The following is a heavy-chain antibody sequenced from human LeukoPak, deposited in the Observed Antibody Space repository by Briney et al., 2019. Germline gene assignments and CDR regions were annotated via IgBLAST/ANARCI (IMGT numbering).Heavy chain of an antibody. Sequence: SETLSLTCTVSSDSLSSYYWSWIRQPPGKGLEWIGYIHYSGSSNYNPSLKSRVTMSVDTSKSQFSLKVSSVTAADTAVYYCARTEYYFDHWGQGTLVTVSS. J-gene: IGHJ4*02. D-gene: IGHD1-14*01. CDR2: IHYSGSS. CDR1: SDSLSSYY. CDR3: ARTEYYFDH. V-gene: IGHV4-59*01.